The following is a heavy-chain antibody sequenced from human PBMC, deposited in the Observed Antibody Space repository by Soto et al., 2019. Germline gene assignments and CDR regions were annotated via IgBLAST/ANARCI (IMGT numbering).Heavy chain of an antibody. CDR2: INHSGST. CDR1: GGSFSGYY. J-gene: IGHJ1*01. Sequence: LSLTCAVYGGSFSGYYWSWIRQPPGKGLEWIGEINHSGSTNYNPSLKSRVAISVDTSKNQFSLKLSSVTAADTAVYYCARVRSYSSGWPRGYFQHWGQGTLVTVSS. CDR3: ARVRSYSSGWPRGYFQH. D-gene: IGHD6-19*01. V-gene: IGHV4-34*01.